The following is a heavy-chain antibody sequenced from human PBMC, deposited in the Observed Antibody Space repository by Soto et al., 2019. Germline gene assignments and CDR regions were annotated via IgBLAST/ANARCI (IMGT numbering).Heavy chain of an antibody. J-gene: IGHJ4*02. Sequence: PGGSLRLSCAASGFTFSSYSMNWVRQAPGKGLEGVSSISSSSSYIYYAESVKGRLTISRDNAKNSLYLQMNSLRAEDTAVYYCARGYSGYDYRRLAYWGQGTLVTVSS. D-gene: IGHD5-12*01. CDR1: GFTFSSYS. CDR3: ARGYSGYDYRRLAY. CDR2: ISSSSSYI. V-gene: IGHV3-21*01.